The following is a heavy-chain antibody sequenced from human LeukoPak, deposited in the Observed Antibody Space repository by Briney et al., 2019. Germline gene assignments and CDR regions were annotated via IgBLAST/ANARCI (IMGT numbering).Heavy chain of an antibody. CDR3: ARGRVAHRRPGLSYFDY. D-gene: IGHD1-14*01. CDR1: GGSISSGDYF. J-gene: IGHJ4*02. CDR2: IYYSGST. Sequence: KPSETLSLTCTVSGGSISSGDYFWSWIRQPPGKGLEWIGYIYYSGSTYYNPSFKSRLTISVDTSKNQFSLKLSSVTAADTAVYYCARGRVAHRRPGLSYFDYWGQGTLVTVSS. V-gene: IGHV4-30-4*01.